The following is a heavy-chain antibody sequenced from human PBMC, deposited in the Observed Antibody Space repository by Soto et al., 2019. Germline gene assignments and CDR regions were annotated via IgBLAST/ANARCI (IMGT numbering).Heavy chain of an antibody. CDR1: GVTFSNYA. J-gene: IGHJ5*02. CDR2: ISHSGSST. Sequence: EVQFLESGGGLVQPGGSLRLSCAASGVTFSNYAMNWVRQAPGKGLEWVSGISHSGSSTYYADSVKGRFTISRDNAKNTLFLQMNSPTAEDTAVYYWAKGSWGHHGSEGGNWLDPWGQGTLVTVSS. CDR3: AKGSWGHHGSEGGNWLDP. D-gene: IGHD3-10*01. V-gene: IGHV3-23*01.